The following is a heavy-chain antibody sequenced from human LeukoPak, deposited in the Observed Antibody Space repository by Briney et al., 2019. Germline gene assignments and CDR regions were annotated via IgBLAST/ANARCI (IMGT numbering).Heavy chain of an antibody. CDR2: IKQDGSEI. D-gene: IGHD4-23*01. J-gene: IGHJ4*02. Sequence: GGSLRLSCAASGFTVANDRMSWVRQAPGKGLEWVANIKQDGSEINYVDSVKGRFTISRDNAKNSMLLQMNSLRAEDTAVYYCARADYGGNLFFDYWGQGALVTVSS. V-gene: IGHV3-7*04. CDR1: GFTVANDR. CDR3: ARADYGGNLFFDY.